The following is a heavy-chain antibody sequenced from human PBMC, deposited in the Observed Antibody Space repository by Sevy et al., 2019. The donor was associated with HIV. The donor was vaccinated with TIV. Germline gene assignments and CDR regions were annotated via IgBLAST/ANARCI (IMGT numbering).Heavy chain of an antibody. CDR1: GGSISSGDYY. Sequence: SETLSLTCTVSGGSISSGDYYWSWIRQPPGKGLEWIGYIYYSGSTHYNPSLKSRVTISVDTSKNQFSLKLSSVTAADTAVYYCARESSSSYDTTNAFDIWGQGTMVTVSS. J-gene: IGHJ3*02. V-gene: IGHV4-30-4*01. CDR3: ARESSSSYDTTNAFDI. D-gene: IGHD3-22*01. CDR2: IYYSGST.